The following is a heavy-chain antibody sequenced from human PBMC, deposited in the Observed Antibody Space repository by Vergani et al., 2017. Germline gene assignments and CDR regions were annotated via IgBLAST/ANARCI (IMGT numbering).Heavy chain of an antibody. Sequence: QVQLQQWGAGLLKPSETLSLTCAVYGGSFSGYYWSWIRQPPGKGLEWIGEINHSGSTNYNPSLKSRVTISVDTSKNQFSLKLSSVTAADTAVYYCAREPVCCRDYGGTDAFDIWGQGTMVTVSS. D-gene: IGHD4-23*01. CDR1: GGSFSGYY. CDR2: INHSGST. CDR3: AREPVCCRDYGGTDAFDI. V-gene: IGHV4-34*01. J-gene: IGHJ3*02.